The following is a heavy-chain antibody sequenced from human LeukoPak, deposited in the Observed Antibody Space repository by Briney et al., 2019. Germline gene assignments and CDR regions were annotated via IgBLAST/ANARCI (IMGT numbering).Heavy chain of an antibody. J-gene: IGHJ6*03. V-gene: IGHV4-34*01. D-gene: IGHD3-22*01. CDR1: GGSFSGYY. CDR3: ARLHDSSGYQQYYYYMDV. Sequence: SETLSLTCAVYGGSFSGYYWSWIRQPPGKGLEWIGEINHSGSTNYNPSLKSRVTISVDTSKNQFSLKLSSVTAADTAVYYCARLHDSSGYQQYYYYMDVWGKGTTVTVSS. CDR2: INHSGST.